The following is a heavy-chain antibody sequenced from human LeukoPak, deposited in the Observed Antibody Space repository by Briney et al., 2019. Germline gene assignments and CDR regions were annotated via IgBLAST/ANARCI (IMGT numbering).Heavy chain of an antibody. D-gene: IGHD5-12*01. Sequence: SETLSLTCTVSGGSISSSSYYWGWIRQPPGKGLEWIGSIYYSGSTYYNPSLKSRVTISVDTSKNQFSLKLSSVTAADTAVYYCARLGIDIGDLDYWGQGTPVTVSS. V-gene: IGHV4-39*01. CDR2: IYYSGST. CDR3: ARLGIDIGDLDY. J-gene: IGHJ4*02. CDR1: GGSISSSSYY.